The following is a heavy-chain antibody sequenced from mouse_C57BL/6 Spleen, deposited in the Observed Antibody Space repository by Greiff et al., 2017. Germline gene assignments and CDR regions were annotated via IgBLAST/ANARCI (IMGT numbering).Heavy chain of an antibody. V-gene: IGHV1-55*01. CDR1: GYTFTSYW. J-gene: IGHJ4*01. Sequence: VQLQQSGAELVKPGASVKMSCKASGYTFTSYWITWVKQRPGQGLEWIGDIYPGSGSTNYNEKFKSKATLTVDTSSSTAYMQLSSLTSEDSAVYYCARLFYGNYGGYYAMDYWGQGTSVTVSS. D-gene: IGHD2-1*01. CDR2: IYPGSGST. CDR3: ARLFYGNYGGYYAMDY.